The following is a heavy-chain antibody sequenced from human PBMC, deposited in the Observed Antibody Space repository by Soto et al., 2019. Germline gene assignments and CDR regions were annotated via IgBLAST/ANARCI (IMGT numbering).Heavy chain of an antibody. CDR1: GFTFSSYG. Sequence: QVQLVESGGGVVQPGRSLRLSCAASGFTFSSYGVHWVRQAPSRGLEWVAVISDDGTRKHYGDSVKGRFTISRDNSQNTLYLHMNSLRAEDTAVYYCVKDRRTEAYGMEVWGKGTTVTVSS. V-gene: IGHV3-30*18. J-gene: IGHJ6*04. CDR2: ISDDGTRK. CDR3: VKDRRTEAYGMEV. D-gene: IGHD2-21*01.